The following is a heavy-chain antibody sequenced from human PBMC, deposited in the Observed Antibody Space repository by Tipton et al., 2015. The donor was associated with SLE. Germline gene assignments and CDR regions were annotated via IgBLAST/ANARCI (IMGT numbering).Heavy chain of an antibody. J-gene: IGHJ4*02. Sequence: LRLSCTVSGASISSFSYYCGWIRQPPGKGLEWIGNVYYTGSTIHNPSLKSRVTMSVDTSKNQFSLKLSSVTAADTDVYYCARGPRSGYHDYWGQGTLLIVSS. CDR2: VYYTGST. V-gene: IGHV4-39*07. CDR3: ARGPRSGYHDY. D-gene: IGHD3-3*01. CDR1: GASISSFSYY.